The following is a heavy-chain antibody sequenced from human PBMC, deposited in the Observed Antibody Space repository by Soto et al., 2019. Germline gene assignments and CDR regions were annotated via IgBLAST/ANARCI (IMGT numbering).Heavy chain of an antibody. CDR3: ARAFKSGIYYYYYMDV. Sequence: QVQRQGSGPGLVKPSQTLSLTRTVSGGSISSGGYYWSWIRQHPGKGLEWIGYIYYSGSTYYNPSLKSRVTISVDTSKNQFSLKLSSVTAADTAVYYCARAFKSGIYYYYYMDVWGKGTKATV. J-gene: IGHJ6*03. CDR2: IYYSGST. D-gene: IGHD1-20*01. V-gene: IGHV4-31*03. CDR1: GGSISSGGYY.